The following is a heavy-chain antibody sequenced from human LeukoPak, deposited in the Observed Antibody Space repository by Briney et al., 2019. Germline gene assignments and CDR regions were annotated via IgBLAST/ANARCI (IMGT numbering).Heavy chain of an antibody. D-gene: IGHD2-15*01. CDR3: ARGGERGFDALDI. CDR1: GFTFSSYS. Sequence: GGSLRLSCAASGFTFSSYSMNWVRQAPGKGLEWVSSISSSSSYIYYADSVKGRFTISRDNAKNSLYLQMNSLRAEDTPVYYCARGGERGFDALDIWGQGTMVTVSS. J-gene: IGHJ3*02. V-gene: IGHV3-21*01. CDR2: ISSSSSYI.